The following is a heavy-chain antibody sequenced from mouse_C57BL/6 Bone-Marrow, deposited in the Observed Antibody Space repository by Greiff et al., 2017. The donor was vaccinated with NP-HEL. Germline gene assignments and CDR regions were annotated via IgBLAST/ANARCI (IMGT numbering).Heavy chain of an antibody. CDR1: GYTFTSYW. CDR3: ARTRIYYYGSSYVRGYAMDY. V-gene: IGHV1-55*01. J-gene: IGHJ4*01. CDR2: IYPGRGST. Sequence: VQLQQPGAELVKPGASVKMSCKASGYTFTSYWITWVKQRPGQGLEWIGDIYPGRGSTNYNEKFKSKATLTVDTSSSTAYMQLSSLTSEDSAVYYCARTRIYYYGSSYVRGYAMDYWGQGTSVTVSS. D-gene: IGHD1-1*01.